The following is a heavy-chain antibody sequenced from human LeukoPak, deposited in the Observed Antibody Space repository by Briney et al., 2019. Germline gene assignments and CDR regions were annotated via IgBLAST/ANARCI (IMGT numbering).Heavy chain of an antibody. Sequence: SETLSLTCAVYGGSFSGYYWSWIRQPPGKGLEWIGEINHSGSTNDNPSLKSRVTISVDTSKNQFSRKLSSVTAADTAVYYCARGRDSSETRNDYWGQGTLVTVSS. CDR3: ARGRDSSETRNDY. V-gene: IGHV4-34*01. D-gene: IGHD3-22*01. J-gene: IGHJ4*02. CDR2: INHSGST. CDR1: GGSFSGYY.